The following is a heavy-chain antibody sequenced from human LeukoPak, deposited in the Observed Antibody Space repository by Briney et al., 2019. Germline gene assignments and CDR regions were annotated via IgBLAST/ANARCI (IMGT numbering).Heavy chain of an antibody. CDR2: IYTSGST. J-gene: IGHJ3*02. CDR3: ANGDYDDNGLGAFDI. V-gene: IGHV4-61*02. Sequence: SQTLSLTCTVSGGSLSSGSYFWTWIRQSAGKGLEWIGRIYTSGSTNYNPSLKSRVTISTDTSKNQFSLKLSSVTAADTAVYYCANGDYDDNGLGAFDIWGQGTMVTVSS. D-gene: IGHD3-16*01. CDR1: GGSLSSGSYF.